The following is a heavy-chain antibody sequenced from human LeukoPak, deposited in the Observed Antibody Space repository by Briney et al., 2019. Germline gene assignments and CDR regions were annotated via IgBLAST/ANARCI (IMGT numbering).Heavy chain of an antibody. CDR3: ARDLRAVAGSDY. V-gene: IGHV3-53*01. J-gene: IGHJ4*02. CDR2: IYSVGNT. D-gene: IGHD6-19*01. CDR1: GFTVSSNS. Sequence: GGSLRLSCTVSGFTVSSNSMSWVRQAPGKGLEWVSFIYSVGNTHYSDSVKGRFTISRDNAKNSLYLQMNSLRAEDTAVYYCARDLRAVAGSDYWGQGTLVTVSS.